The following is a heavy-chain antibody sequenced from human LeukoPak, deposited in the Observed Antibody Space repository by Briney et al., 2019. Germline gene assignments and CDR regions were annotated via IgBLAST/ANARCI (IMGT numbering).Heavy chain of an antibody. CDR1: GFTFSSYA. D-gene: IGHD3-9*01. CDR2: ISYDGSNK. J-gene: IGHJ5*02. Sequence: PGGSLRLSCAASGFTFSSYAMSWVRQAPGKGLEWVAVISYDGSNKYYADSVKGRFTISRDNSKNTLYLQMNSLRAEDTAVYCCARASKLRYFDWLLNWFDPWGQGTLVTVSS. V-gene: IGHV3-30-3*01. CDR3: ARASKLRYFDWLLNWFDP.